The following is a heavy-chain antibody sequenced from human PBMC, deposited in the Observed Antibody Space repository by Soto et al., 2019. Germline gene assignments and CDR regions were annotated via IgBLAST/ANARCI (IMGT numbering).Heavy chain of an antibody. V-gene: IGHV3-30-3*01. J-gene: IGHJ5*02. Sequence: PGGSLRLSCAASGFTFSSYAMHWVRQAPGKGLEWVAVISYDGSNKYYADSVKGRFTISRDNSKNTLYLQMNSLRAEDTAVYYCARGREDSSSWLYNWFDPWGQGTLVTVS. CDR3: ARGREDSSSWLYNWFDP. CDR1: GFTFSSYA. D-gene: IGHD6-13*01. CDR2: ISYDGSNK.